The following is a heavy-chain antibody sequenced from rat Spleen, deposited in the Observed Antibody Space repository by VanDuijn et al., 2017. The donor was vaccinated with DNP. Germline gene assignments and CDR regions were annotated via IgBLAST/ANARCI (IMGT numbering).Heavy chain of an antibody. CDR1: GFTFSDYY. Sequence: EVQLVESGGGLVQPGRSLKLSCAASGFTFSDYYMAWVRQAPTKGLEWVAYISYNGGRTHYGDSVKGRFTISRDVAKNTLYLQMNSLRSEDTATYYCAIYFYSGDNWFGYWGQGTLVTVSS. J-gene: IGHJ3*01. V-gene: IGHV5-20*01. D-gene: IGHD1-1*01. CDR3: AIYFYSGDNWFGY. CDR2: ISYNGGRT.